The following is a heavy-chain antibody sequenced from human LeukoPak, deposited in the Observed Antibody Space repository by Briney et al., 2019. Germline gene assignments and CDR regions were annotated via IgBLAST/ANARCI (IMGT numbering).Heavy chain of an antibody. CDR2: IYHSGST. CDR1: GGSISSSNW. V-gene: IGHV4-4*02. D-gene: IGHD3-22*01. Sequence: ASETLSLTCAVSGGSISSSNWWSWVRRPPGKGLEWIGEIYHSGSTNYNPSLKSRVTISVDKSKNQFSLKLSSVTAADTAVYFCARGPNYYDSSGHRFDYWGQGTLVTVSS. CDR3: ARGPNYYDSSGHRFDY. J-gene: IGHJ4*02.